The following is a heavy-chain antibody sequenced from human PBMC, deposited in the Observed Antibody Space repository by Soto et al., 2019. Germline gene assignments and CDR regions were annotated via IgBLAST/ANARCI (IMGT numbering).Heavy chain of an antibody. CDR3: AREGTMVRGVIPHPYYYYCMDV. CDR1: GFTFISYS. D-gene: IGHD3-10*01. V-gene: IGHV3-21*01. CDR2: ISSSSSYI. J-gene: IGHJ6*02. Sequence: PGGSLRLSCAASGFTFISYSMNWVRQAPGKGLEWVSSISSSSSYIYYADSVKGRFTISRDNAKNSLYLQMNSLRAEDTAVYYCAREGTMVRGVIPHPYYYYCMDVWGQGTTVTVSS.